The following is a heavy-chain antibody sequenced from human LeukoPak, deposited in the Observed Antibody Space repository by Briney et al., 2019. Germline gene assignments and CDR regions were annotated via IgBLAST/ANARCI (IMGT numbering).Heavy chain of an antibody. CDR1: GGTFSGYA. Sequence: SVKVSCKASGGTFSGYAISWVRQAPGQGLEWMGRIIPIFGTANYAQKFQGRVTITTDESTSTAYMELSSLRSEDTAVYYCASAFWSSDAFDIWGQGTMVTASS. CDR2: IIPIFGTA. CDR3: ASAFWSSDAFDI. V-gene: IGHV1-69*05. J-gene: IGHJ3*02. D-gene: IGHD2-8*02.